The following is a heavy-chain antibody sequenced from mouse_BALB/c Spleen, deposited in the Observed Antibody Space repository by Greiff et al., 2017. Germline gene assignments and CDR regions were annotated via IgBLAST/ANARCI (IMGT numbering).Heavy chain of an antibody. CDR2: IDPSDSET. Sequence: VQLQQPGAELVKPGAPVKLSCKASGYTFTSYWMNWVKQRPGRGLEWIGRIDPSDSETHYNQKFKDKATLTVDKSSSTAYIQLSSLTSEDSAVYYCARDYGSSSYWYFDVWGAGTTVTVSS. V-gene: IGHV1-69*02. CDR3: ARDYGSSSYWYFDV. D-gene: IGHD1-1*01. J-gene: IGHJ1*01. CDR1: GYTFTSYW.